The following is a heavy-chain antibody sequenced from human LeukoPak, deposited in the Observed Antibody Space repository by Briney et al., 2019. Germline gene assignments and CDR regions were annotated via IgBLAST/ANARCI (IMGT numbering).Heavy chain of an antibody. Sequence: GGSLRLSCAASGFSFSSYWMSWVRQAPGKGLEWVANIKQDGSEKYYVDSVKGRFTISRDNAKNSLYLQMNSLKTEDTAVYYCAREGYYGDYVGIPDAFDIWGQGTMVTVSS. CDR3: AREGYYGDYVGIPDAFDI. CDR1: GFSFSSYW. J-gene: IGHJ3*02. CDR2: IKQDGSEK. D-gene: IGHD4-17*01. V-gene: IGHV3-7*03.